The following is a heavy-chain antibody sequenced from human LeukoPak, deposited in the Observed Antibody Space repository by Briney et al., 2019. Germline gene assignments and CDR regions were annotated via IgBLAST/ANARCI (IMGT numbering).Heavy chain of an antibody. CDR3: ARATIFGVVEYYGMDV. Sequence: SETLSLTCTVSGGSISGYYWSWIRQPPGKGLEWIGYIYYSGSTNYNPSLKSRVTISVDTSKNQFSLKLSSVTAADTAVYYCARATIFGVVEYYGMDVWGQGTTVTVSS. D-gene: IGHD3-3*01. J-gene: IGHJ6*02. CDR2: IYYSGST. CDR1: GGSISGYY. V-gene: IGHV4-59*01.